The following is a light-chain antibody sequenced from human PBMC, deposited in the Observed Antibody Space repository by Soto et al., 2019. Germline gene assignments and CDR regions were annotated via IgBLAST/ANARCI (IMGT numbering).Light chain of an antibody. CDR3: YSYAGSFTWV. CDR1: SNDVGGYNF. V-gene: IGLV2-11*01. CDR2: EVT. J-gene: IGLJ3*02. Sequence: QSALTQPRSVSGSPGQSVTISCTGTSNDVGGYNFVSWYQQHPGKAPKLMISEVTNRPSGVSSRFSGSKSGNTASLTISGLQADDEGDYYCYSYAGSFTWVLGGGTKLTVL.